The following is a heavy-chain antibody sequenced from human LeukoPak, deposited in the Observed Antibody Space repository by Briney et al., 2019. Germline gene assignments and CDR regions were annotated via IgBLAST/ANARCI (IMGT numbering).Heavy chain of an antibody. V-gene: IGHV3-21*01. CDR1: GFGFSNFW. J-gene: IGHJ3*02. CDR2: ISSSSSYI. CDR3: ARGYADAFDI. Sequence: GGSLRLSCAASGFGFSNFWMSWVRQAPGKGLEWVSSISSSSSYIYYADSVKGRFTISRDNAKNSLYLQMNSLRAEDTAVYYCARGYADAFDIWGQGTMVTVSS. D-gene: IGHD5-18*01.